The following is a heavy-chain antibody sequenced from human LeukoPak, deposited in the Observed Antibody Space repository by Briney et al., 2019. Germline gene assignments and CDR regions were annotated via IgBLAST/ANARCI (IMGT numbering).Heavy chain of an antibody. CDR2: ISGSGGST. J-gene: IGHJ5*02. V-gene: IGHV3-23*01. D-gene: IGHD2-15*01. CDR3: AKGSGYCSGGSCPPTNWFDP. CDR1: GFTFSSYA. Sequence: GGSLRLSCAASGFTFSSYAMSWVRQAPGKGLEWVSAISGSGGSTYYADSVKGRFTISRDNSKNTLYLQMNSLRAEDTAVYYCAKGSGYCSGGSCPPTNWFDPWGQGTLVTVSS.